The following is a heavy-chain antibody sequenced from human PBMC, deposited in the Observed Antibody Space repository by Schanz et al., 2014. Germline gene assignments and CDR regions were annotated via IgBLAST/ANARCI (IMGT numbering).Heavy chain of an antibody. V-gene: IGHV3-21*06. J-gene: IGHJ4*02. CDR3: ARDRVGASSYFDY. CDR2: ISSSSMYI. D-gene: IGHD1-26*01. Sequence: EVRLVESGGGLVKPGGSLRLSCAASGFSFSTYGMTWVRQAPGKGLEWVSSISSSSMYIYQADSMRGRFTISRDNSKNTLYLQMDNLRAEDTAVYYCARDRVGASSYFDYWGQGTLVTVSS. CDR1: GFSFSTYG.